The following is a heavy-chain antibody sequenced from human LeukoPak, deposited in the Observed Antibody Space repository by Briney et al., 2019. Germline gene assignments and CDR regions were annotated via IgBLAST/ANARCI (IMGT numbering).Heavy chain of an antibody. J-gene: IGHJ4*02. D-gene: IGHD6-19*01. CDR3: AKATRDNSGCLDY. CDR1: GFTFSSYA. CDR2: IGGRGGST. Sequence: LPGGSLRLSCAASGFTFSSYAMTWVRQAPGKGLEWVSSIGGRGGSTYYADSVKGRFTISRDNSKNTLDLQMHSLRADDSAVYYCAKATRDNSGCLDYWGQGTLVTVSS. V-gene: IGHV3-23*01.